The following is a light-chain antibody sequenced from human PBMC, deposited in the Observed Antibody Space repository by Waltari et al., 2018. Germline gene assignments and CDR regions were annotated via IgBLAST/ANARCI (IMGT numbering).Light chain of an antibody. V-gene: IGLV2-14*03. Sequence: QSALTQPASVSGSPGQSITISCTGTNSDVGGNNYVPWYQQHPGKAPKLMLYDVSKRPSGVSNRFSGSKSGNTASLTISGLQAEDEADYYCASYISSSTLELFGGVTSLTVL. CDR3: ASYISSSTLEL. J-gene: IGLJ2*01. CDR1: NSDVGGNNY. CDR2: DVS.